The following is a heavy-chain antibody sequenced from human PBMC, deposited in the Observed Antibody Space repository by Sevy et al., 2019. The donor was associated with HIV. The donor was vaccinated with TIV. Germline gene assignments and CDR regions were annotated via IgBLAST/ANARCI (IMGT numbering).Heavy chain of an antibody. CDR2: ISGTGNTI. D-gene: IGHD3-22*01. V-gene: IGHV3-48*02. Sequence: GGSLRLSCAASGFTFSSHSMNWVRQTPGKGLEWISYISGTGNTIYYADSVKGGLTTSRGNAKNSLYLQLKSMRDEDTAIYYCARVPPYYDSNVSDFWGQGSLVTVSS. CDR1: GFTFSSHS. CDR3: ARVPPYYDSNVSDF. J-gene: IGHJ4*02.